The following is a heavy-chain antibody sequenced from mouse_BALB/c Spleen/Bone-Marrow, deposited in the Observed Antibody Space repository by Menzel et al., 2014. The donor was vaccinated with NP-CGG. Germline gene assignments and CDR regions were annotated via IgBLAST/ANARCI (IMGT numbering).Heavy chain of an antibody. V-gene: IGHV5-12-1*01. D-gene: IGHD2-2*01. CDR2: ISSGGSNT. Sequence: EVMLVESGGGLVKPGGSLKLSCAASGFAFSGYDMSWVRQTPEKRLEWVAYISSGGSNTYYPDTVKGRFTISRDNAKNTLYLQMNSLKSVDTAMYYCARQRGYAYAMDYWGQGTSVTVSS. J-gene: IGHJ4*01. CDR3: ARQRGYAYAMDY. CDR1: GFAFSGYD.